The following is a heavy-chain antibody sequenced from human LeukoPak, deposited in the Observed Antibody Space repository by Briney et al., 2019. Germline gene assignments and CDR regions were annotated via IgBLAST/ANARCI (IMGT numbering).Heavy chain of an antibody. CDR2: IKPDGSEK. V-gene: IGHV3-7*01. D-gene: IGHD1-1*01. Sequence: GGSLRLSCAASGFTFSNYWMSWVRQAPGKGLEWVAHIKPDGSEKHYVDSVKGRFTLFRDDAKNSVYLQMNSLRVEDTAVYYCARDSTTGGPWGQGTPVTVSS. CDR3: ARDSTTGGP. J-gene: IGHJ5*02. CDR1: GFTFSNYW.